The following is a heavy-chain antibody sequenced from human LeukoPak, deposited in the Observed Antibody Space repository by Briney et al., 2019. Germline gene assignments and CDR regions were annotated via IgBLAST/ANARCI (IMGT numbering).Heavy chain of an antibody. V-gene: IGHV4-59*01. CDR3: ARERARLGAAGIFQAFDI. Sequence: SETLSLTCPVAGGSLNSYYWSWIRQPPGKGLQWIGCIHYSGSTNYHPSLKSRVTISVDTSKNQFSLKLSSVTAADTAVYYCARERARLGAAGIFQAFDIWGQGTMVTVSS. D-gene: IGHD6-13*01. J-gene: IGHJ3*02. CDR1: GGSLNSYY. CDR2: IHYSGST.